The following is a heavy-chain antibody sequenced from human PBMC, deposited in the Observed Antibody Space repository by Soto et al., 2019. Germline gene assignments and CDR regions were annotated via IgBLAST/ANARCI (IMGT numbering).Heavy chain of an antibody. CDR3: ARGLHYCVWSGSRVLMDV. D-gene: IGHD3-3*01. Sequence: QVQLVQSGAEVKKPGSSVKVSCKASGGTFSSYAISWVRQAPGQGLEWMGGIIPIFGTANYAQKFQGRVTITAEESTSRAYIELSSLRSEDTAVHYCARGLHYCVWSGSRVLMDVWGQGTTVTVSS. CDR1: GGTFSSYA. J-gene: IGHJ6*02. V-gene: IGHV1-69*01. CDR2: IIPIFGTA.